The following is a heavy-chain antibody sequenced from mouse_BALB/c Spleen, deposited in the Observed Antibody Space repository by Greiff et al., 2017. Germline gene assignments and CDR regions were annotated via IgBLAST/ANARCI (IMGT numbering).Heavy chain of an antibody. CDR2: INPGSGGT. Sequence: QVHVKQSGAELVRPGTSVKVSCKASGYAFTNYLIEWVKQRPGQGLEWIGVINPGSGGTNYNEKFKGKATLTADKSSSTAYMQLSSLTSDDSAVYFCARRLSYAMDYWGQGTSVTVSS. V-gene: IGHV1-54*03. CDR3: ARRLSYAMDY. J-gene: IGHJ4*01. CDR1: GYAFTNYL.